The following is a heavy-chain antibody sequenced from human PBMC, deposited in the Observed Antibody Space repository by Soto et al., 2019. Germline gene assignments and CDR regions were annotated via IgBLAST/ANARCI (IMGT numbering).Heavy chain of an antibody. CDR2: ISWNSVAI. D-gene: IGHD2-8*02. V-gene: IGHV3-9*01. Sequence: EVQLVESGGGLVQPGRSLRLSCAASGFTFDDYALHWVRQVPGKGLEWVSGISWNSVAIHYADSVKGRFTISRDNAKNSLYLQMNNLRGEDTALYYCAKATRLTDTGSDWGQGPLVPVSS. CDR3: AKATRLTDTGSD. J-gene: IGHJ4*02. CDR1: GFTFDDYA.